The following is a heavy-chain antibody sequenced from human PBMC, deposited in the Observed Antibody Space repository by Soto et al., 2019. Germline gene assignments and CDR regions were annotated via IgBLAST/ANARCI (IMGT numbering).Heavy chain of an antibody. J-gene: IGHJ4*02. Sequence: AVSGGSISSVGYIWTWIRQTPGKGLQWIGQINHSGSASYNPSLKSRVTISVHTSNSQFSLELSSVTAADTAVYYCARGLITGSHYSGGWYYFDSWGQGTQVTVSS. D-gene: IGHD6-19*01. V-gene: IGHV4-34*01. CDR3: ARGLITGSHYSGGWYYFDS. CDR2: INHSGSA. CDR1: GGSISSVGYI.